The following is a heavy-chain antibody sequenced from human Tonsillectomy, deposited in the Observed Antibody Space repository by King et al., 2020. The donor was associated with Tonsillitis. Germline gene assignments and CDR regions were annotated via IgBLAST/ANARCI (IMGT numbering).Heavy chain of an antibody. CDR2: ISYDGRNK. D-gene: IGHD6-19*01. CDR1: GFTFSSYG. CDR3: AKISSGWYQGGFDS. V-gene: IGHV3-30*18. J-gene: IGHJ4*02. Sequence: QLVQSGGGVVQPGRSLRLSCAASGFTFSSYGMHWVRQAPGKGLEWVAVISYDGRNKYYADSVKGRFTISRDNSKNTLYLQMNSLRAEDTAVYYCAKISSGWYQGGFDSWGQGTLVTVSS.